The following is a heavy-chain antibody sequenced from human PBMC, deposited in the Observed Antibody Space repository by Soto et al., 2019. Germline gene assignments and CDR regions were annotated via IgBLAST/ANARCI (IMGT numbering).Heavy chain of an antibody. CDR3: ARSRYSGSYFFDY. CDR2: IHNSVST. J-gene: IGHJ4*02. V-gene: IGHV4-30-4*01. CDR1: GGSISSGDYY. Sequence: SETLSLTCTVSGGSISSGDYYWSWIRQPPGKGLEWIAYIHNSVSTHYNPSLKSRVTISVDTSKNQFSLKLSSVTAADTAVYYCARSRYSGSYFFDYWGQGILVTVSS. D-gene: IGHD1-26*01.